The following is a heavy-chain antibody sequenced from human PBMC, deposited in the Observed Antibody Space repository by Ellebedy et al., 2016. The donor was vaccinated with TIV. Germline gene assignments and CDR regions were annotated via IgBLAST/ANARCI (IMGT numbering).Heavy chain of an antibody. V-gene: IGHV1-18*01. CDR3: ATDSV. CDR1: GYTFTNFG. CDR2: ISGYNDDT. Sequence: AASVKVSCKTAGYTFTNFGISWVRQAPGQGLEWMGWISGYNDDTNYAQKFQGRVTITADESTSTAYMELSSLRSEDTAVYYCATDSVWGQGTTVTVSS. J-gene: IGHJ6*02.